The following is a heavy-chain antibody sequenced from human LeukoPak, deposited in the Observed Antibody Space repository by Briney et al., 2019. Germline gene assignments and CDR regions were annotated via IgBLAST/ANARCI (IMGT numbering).Heavy chain of an antibody. J-gene: IGHJ4*02. D-gene: IGHD1-26*01. CDR3: AREQPGYFDY. CDR2: IYSGGST. V-gene: IGHV3-66*02. CDR1: GFTVSSNY. Sequence: GGSLRLSCAASGFTVSSNYMSWVRQAPGRGLEWVSVIYSGGSTYYADSVKGRFTISRDNSKNTLYLQMNSLRAEDTAVYYCAREQPGYFDYWGQGTLVTVSS.